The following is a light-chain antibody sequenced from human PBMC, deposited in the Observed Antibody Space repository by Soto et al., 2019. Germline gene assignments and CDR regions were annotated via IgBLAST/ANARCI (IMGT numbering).Light chain of an antibody. Sequence: QSDLTQPASVSGSPGQSITISCTGTSSDVGGYNYVSWYQQHPGKTPKLMIYDVSNRPSGVYNRFSGSKSGNTASLTISGLQAEDEADYYCSSYTSSSTLVVFGGGTKLTVL. J-gene: IGLJ2*01. CDR3: SSYTSSSTLVV. V-gene: IGLV2-14*01. CDR2: DVS. CDR1: SSDVGGYNY.